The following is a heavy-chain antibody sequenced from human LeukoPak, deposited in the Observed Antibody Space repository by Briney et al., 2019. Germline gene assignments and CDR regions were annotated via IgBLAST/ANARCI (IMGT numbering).Heavy chain of an antibody. V-gene: IGHV1-2*02. CDR2: INPNSGDT. CDR3: ATQRGSYLWGTDFDY. CDR1: GGTFSMYA. Sequence: ASVKVSFKASGGTFSMYAISWVRQAPGQGLEWMGWINPNSGDTKFAREFQGRVTMTRDTSISTAYMGLSRLRSDDTAVYYCATQRGSYLWGTDFDYGGQGPLVTVSS. D-gene: IGHD3-16*01. J-gene: IGHJ4*02.